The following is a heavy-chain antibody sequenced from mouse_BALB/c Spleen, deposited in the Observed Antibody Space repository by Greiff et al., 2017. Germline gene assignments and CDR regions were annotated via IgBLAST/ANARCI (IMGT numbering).Heavy chain of an antibody. V-gene: IGHV5-6-5*01. J-gene: IGHJ2*01. CDR1: GFTFSSYA. D-gene: IGHD1-1*01. Sequence: EVKLMESGGGLVKPGGSLKLSCAASGFTFSSYAMSWVRQTPEKRLEWVASISSGGSTYYPDSVKGRFTISRDNARNILYLQMSSLRSEDTAMYYCARGLYYGSSWGQGTTLTVSS. CDR3: ARGLYYGSS. CDR2: ISSGGST.